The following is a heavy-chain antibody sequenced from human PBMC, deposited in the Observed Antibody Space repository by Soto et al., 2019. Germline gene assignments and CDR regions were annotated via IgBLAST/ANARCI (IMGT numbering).Heavy chain of an antibody. CDR3: ARDMEEMATIWAFDI. CDR1: GFTFSSYG. CDR2: IWYDGSNK. Sequence: QVQLVESGGGVVQPGRSLRLSCAASGFTFSSYGMHWVRQAPGKGLEWVAVIWYDGSNKYYADSVKGRFTISRDNSKNTLYLQMNSLRAEDTAVYYCARDMEEMATIWAFDIWGQGTMVTVSS. J-gene: IGHJ3*02. D-gene: IGHD5-12*01. V-gene: IGHV3-33*01.